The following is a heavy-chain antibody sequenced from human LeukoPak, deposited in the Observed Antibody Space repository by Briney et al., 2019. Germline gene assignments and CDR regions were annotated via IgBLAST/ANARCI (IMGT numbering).Heavy chain of an antibody. Sequence: PSETLSLTCTVSGGSINNYYWGWIRQPPGKGLEWIGYIYYTGNTNYNPSLERRVTISVDRSKNQFSLKLNSVTAADTAVYYCARHTPVGATSFDYWGQGTLVTVSS. J-gene: IGHJ4*02. V-gene: IGHV4-59*01. D-gene: IGHD1-26*01. CDR3: ARHTPVGATSFDY. CDR2: IYYTGNT. CDR1: GGSINNYY.